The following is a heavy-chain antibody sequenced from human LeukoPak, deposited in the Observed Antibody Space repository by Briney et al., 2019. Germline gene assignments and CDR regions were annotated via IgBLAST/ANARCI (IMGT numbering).Heavy chain of an antibody. D-gene: IGHD6-19*01. Sequence: GRSLRLSCAASGFTFDDYAMHWVRQAPGRGLEWVSGISWNSGSIGYADSVKGRFTISRDNAKNSLYLQMNSLRAEDTALYYCAKDSEWLDGYYFDYWGQGTLVTVSS. CDR2: ISWNSGSI. J-gene: IGHJ4*02. V-gene: IGHV3-9*01. CDR1: GFTFDDYA. CDR3: AKDSEWLDGYYFDY.